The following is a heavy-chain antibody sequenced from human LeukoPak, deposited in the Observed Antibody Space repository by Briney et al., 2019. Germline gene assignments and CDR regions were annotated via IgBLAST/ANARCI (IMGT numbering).Heavy chain of an antibody. V-gene: IGHV3-7*01. J-gene: IGHJ1*01. CDR3: ATYSSLNRREFQY. D-gene: IGHD3-22*01. CDR1: GFTFSNYW. Sequence: GGSLRLSCEGSGFTFSNYWMGWVRQAPGKGLQWVANIRTDGSEKYYVDSVKGRFTISRDNAKNSLYLQMNSLRAEDTAVYYCATYSSLNRREFQYWGQGTLLTVSS. CDR2: IRTDGSEK.